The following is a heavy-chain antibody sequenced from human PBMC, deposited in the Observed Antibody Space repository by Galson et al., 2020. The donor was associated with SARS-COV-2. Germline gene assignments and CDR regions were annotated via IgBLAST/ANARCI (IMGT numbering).Heavy chain of an antibody. CDR3: ARGPVGANFDY. D-gene: IGHD3-16*01. Sequence: SETLSLTCTVSGGSVSSGSYYWSWIRQPPGKGLEWIGYIYYSGSTNYNPSLKSRVTISVDTSKNQFSLKLSSVTAADTAVYYCARGPVGANFDYWGQGTLVTVSS. J-gene: IGHJ4*02. CDR2: IYYSGST. V-gene: IGHV4-61*01. CDR1: GGSVSSGSYY.